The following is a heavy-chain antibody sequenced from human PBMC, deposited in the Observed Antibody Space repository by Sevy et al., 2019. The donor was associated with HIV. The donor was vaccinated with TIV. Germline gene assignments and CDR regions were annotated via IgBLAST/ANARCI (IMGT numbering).Heavy chain of an antibody. CDR2: ISDNGGET. CDR1: GFNFGSYS. D-gene: IGHD3-3*01. J-gene: IGHJ3*02. Sequence: ASVKVSCAVSGFNFGSYSMNWVRQGPGKGLEWVAGISDNGGETYHAVSVKGRFTVARDNSKNTLFLQMNSLRAEDTAVYYCAKTIFGVAQVFDMWGQGTMVTVSS. CDR3: AKTIFGVAQVFDM. V-gene: IGHV3-23*01.